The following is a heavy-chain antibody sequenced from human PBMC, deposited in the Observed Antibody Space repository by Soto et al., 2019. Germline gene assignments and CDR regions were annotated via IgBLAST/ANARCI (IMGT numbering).Heavy chain of an antibody. CDR2: IIPIFGTA. V-gene: IGHV1-69*13. CDR3: ARSWERESDAFDI. Sequence: SVKVSCKASGGTFSSYAISWVRQAPGQGLEWMGGIIPIFGTANYAQKFQDRVTITADESTSTAYMELSSLRSEDTAVYYCARSWERESDAFDIWGQGTMVTVSS. CDR1: GGTFSSYA. D-gene: IGHD6-13*01. J-gene: IGHJ3*02.